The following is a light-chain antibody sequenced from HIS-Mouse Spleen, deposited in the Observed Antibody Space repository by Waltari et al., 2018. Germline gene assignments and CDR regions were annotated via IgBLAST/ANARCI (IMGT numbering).Light chain of an antibody. V-gene: IGLV2-23*01. CDR2: EGS. J-gene: IGLJ2*01. CDR1: SSDVGSYHL. CDR3: CSYAGSVV. Sequence: QSALTQPASVSGSPGQSITISCTGTSSDVGSYHLFSWYQQHPGKAPKLMIYEGSKRPSGVSNRFSGSKSGNTASLTISGLQAEDEADYYCCSYAGSVVFGGGTKLTVL.